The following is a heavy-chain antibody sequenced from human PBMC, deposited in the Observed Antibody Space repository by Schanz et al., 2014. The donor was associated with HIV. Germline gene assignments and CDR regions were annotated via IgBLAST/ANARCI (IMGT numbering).Heavy chain of an antibody. Sequence: QVQLQESGPGLVKPSQTLSLTCTVSGGSISSGGYYWSWIRQHPGKGLEWIGYIYYSGSAYYNPSLKSRVPISVDTSKNQFSLNLDSVTAADTAVYYCARGIRQSRRDCRSPNCNTGWFDPWGQGTLVTVSS. CDR3: ARGIRQSRRDCRSPNCNTGWFDP. D-gene: IGHD2-2*02. CDR2: IYYSGSA. J-gene: IGHJ5*02. V-gene: IGHV4-31*03. CDR1: GGSISSGGYY.